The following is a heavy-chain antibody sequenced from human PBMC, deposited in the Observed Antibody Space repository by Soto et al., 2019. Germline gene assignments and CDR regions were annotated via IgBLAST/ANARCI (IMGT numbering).Heavy chain of an antibody. V-gene: IGHV1-18*01. D-gene: IGHD1-1*01. CDR3: ARGTRSWDF. CDR2: ISAYNGNT. Sequence: ASVKVSCKASGYTFTSYGISRVRQAPGQGLEWMGWISAYNGNTNYAQKFQGRVTMTRNTSITTAYMELSSLRSEDTAVYYCARGTRSWDFWGQGTLVTVSS. J-gene: IGHJ4*02. CDR1: GYTFTSYG.